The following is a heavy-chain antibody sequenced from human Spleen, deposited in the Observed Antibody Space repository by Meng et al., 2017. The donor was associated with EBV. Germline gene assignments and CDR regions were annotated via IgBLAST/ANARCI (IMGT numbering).Heavy chain of an antibody. CDR2: INDSGKT. CDR1: GGSCRGYY. V-gene: IGHV4-34*01. D-gene: IGHD4-17*01. CDR3: ARGPGDYLVLDWFDP. J-gene: IGHJ5*02. Sequence: QVQLHEGGGGMLEALGGLSLSCGRQGGSCRGYYWRWNRQPRGKGLQWIGEINDSGKTTYNPSLKSRVTMSVDMSTLQFSLKLTSVTAADTAVYYCARGPGDYLVLDWFDPWGQGTLVTVSS.